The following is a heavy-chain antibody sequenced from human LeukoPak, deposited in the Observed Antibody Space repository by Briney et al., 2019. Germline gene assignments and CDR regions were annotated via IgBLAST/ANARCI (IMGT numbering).Heavy chain of an antibody. V-gene: IGHV3-21*01. CDR1: GLGFSSFS. J-gene: IGHJ4*02. Sequence: GGSLRLSCAASGLGFSSFSFNWIRQAPGKGLEWVSSITPTTSYIYYADSVRGRFTISRESAKNSLYLQMNSLRAEDTAVYYCARLRRTSDSSGYYYYYDYWGQGTLVTVSS. CDR3: ARLRRTSDSSGYYYYYDY. D-gene: IGHD3-22*01. CDR2: ITPTTSYI.